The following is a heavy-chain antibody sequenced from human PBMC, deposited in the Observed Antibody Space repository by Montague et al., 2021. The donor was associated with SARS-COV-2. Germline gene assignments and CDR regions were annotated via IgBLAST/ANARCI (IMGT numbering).Heavy chain of an antibody. J-gene: IGHJ3*02. CDR2: IYYTGNT. V-gene: IGHV4-59*01. Sequence: SETLSLTCTVSGGSISPYYWTWIRQPPGKGLEWIGYIYYTGNTKYKPSLKSRVTISVDTSKNQFSLNLKSVTAADTAVYYCAKDGEALAWGTFDIWGQGTMVTVSS. CDR1: GGSISPYY. D-gene: IGHD3-10*01. CDR3: AKDGEALAWGTFDI.